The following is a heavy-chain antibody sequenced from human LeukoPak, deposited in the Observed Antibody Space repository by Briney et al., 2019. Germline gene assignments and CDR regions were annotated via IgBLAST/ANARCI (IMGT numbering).Heavy chain of an antibody. J-gene: IGHJ4*02. CDR3: AKDGSSWYYFDY. V-gene: IGHV3-30*18. Sequence: GGSLRPSCAAFGFTFSSYGMHWVRQAPGKGLEWVAVISYDGSNKYYADSVKGRFTISRDNSKNTLYLQMNSLRAEDTAVYYCAKDGSSWYYFDYWGQGTLVTVSS. CDR1: GFTFSSYG. D-gene: IGHD6-13*01. CDR2: ISYDGSNK.